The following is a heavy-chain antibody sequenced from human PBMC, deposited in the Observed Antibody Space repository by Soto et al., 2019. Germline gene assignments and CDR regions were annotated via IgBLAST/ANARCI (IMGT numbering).Heavy chain of an antibody. D-gene: IGHD4-17*01. CDR1: GYTFTTYY. J-gene: IGHJ4*02. CDR3: ARGVGTTVTTFSILGFDY. CDR2: IKPSGGRT. V-gene: IGHV1-46*03. Sequence: EASVKVSCKASGYTFTTYYIHWVRQAPGQGLEWMGIIKPSGGRTTYAQRFQGRVSVTTDTSTNTVYMELSSLRSEDTAVYYCARGVGTTVTTFSILGFDYWGQGTLVTVSS.